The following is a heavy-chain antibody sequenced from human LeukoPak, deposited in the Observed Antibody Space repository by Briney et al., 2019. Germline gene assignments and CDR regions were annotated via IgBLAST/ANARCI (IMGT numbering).Heavy chain of an antibody. D-gene: IGHD5-12*01. V-gene: IGHV4-59*01. CDR2: IYYSGST. J-gene: IGHJ6*02. CDR1: GGSISSYY. CDR3: ARSGLDSRYYFGMYV. Sequence: SETLSLTCTVSGGSISSYYWSWIRQPPGGGLEWIGYIYYSGSTNYNPSLKRRVTISLDTSKSQFSLKLRSVTAADTAVYYCARSGLDSRYYFGMYVWGQGTTVTVSS.